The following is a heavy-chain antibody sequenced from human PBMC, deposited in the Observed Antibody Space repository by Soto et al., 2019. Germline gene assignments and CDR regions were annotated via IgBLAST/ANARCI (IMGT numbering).Heavy chain of an antibody. CDR3: ANSLNGGVPAAILSVAFDI. CDR1: GGTFSSYT. Sequence: GASVKVSCKASGGTFSSYTISRVRQAPGQGLEWMGRIIPILGIANYAQKFQGRVTITADKSTSTAYMELSSLRSEDTAVYYCANSLNGGVPAAILSVAFDIWGQGTMVTVSS. D-gene: IGHD2-2*02. CDR2: IIPILGIA. V-gene: IGHV1-69*02. J-gene: IGHJ3*02.